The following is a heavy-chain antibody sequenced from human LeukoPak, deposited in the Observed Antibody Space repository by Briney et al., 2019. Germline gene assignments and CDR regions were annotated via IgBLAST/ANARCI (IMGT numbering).Heavy chain of an antibody. CDR3: ARGRGAQYYYGSGSYYHY. D-gene: IGHD3-10*01. CDR1: GGSISSYY. J-gene: IGHJ4*02. CDR2: IYYTGST. V-gene: IGHV4-59*12. Sequence: KTSETLSLTCTVSGGSISSYYWSWIRQPPGKGLEWIGYIYYTGSTNYNPSLKSRVTISIDTSKNQFSLKLSSVTAADTAVYYCARGRGAQYYYGSGSYYHYWGQGTLVTVSS.